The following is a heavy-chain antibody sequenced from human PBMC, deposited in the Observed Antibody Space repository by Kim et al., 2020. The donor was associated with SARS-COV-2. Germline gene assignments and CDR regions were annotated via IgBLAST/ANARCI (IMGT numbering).Heavy chain of an antibody. CDR3: ARDLRGDYYGMDV. J-gene: IGHJ6*02. CDR2: IWYDGSNK. CDR1: GFTFSSYG. D-gene: IGHD3-16*01. Sequence: GGSLRLSCAASGFTFSSYGMHWVRQAPGKGLEWVAVIWYDGSNKYYADSVKGRFTISRDNSKNTLYLQMNSLRAEDTAVYYCARDLRGDYYGMDVWGQGTPVTVSS. V-gene: IGHV3-33*01.